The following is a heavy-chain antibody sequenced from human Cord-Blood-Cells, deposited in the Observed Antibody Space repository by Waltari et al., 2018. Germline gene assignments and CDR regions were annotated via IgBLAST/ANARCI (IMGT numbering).Heavy chain of an antibody. Sequence: QVQLQQWGAGLLKPSETLSLTCAVYGGSFSGYYWSWIRQPPGKGLEWIGEINHSESTNYNPSLKSRVTISVDTSKNQFSLKLSSVTAADTAVYYCARGQYYDSSGYYYYFDYWGQGTLVTVSS. D-gene: IGHD3-22*01. J-gene: IGHJ4*02. CDR2: INHSEST. V-gene: IGHV4-34*01. CDR3: ARGQYYDSSGYYYYFDY. CDR1: GGSFSGYY.